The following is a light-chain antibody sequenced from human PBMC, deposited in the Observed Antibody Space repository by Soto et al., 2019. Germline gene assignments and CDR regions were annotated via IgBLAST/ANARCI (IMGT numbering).Light chain of an antibody. J-gene: IGKJ4*01. CDR2: DAS. V-gene: IGKV3-11*01. CDR3: QQRSSSWLT. CDR1: QSVSSY. Sequence: IVLTQSPATLSLSPGERATLSCRASQSVSSYLAWYQQKPGQAPRLLIYDASNRATAIPARFSGSGSGTDFTLTISSLEPEEFAFYYCQQRSSSWLTFGGGTKVQIK.